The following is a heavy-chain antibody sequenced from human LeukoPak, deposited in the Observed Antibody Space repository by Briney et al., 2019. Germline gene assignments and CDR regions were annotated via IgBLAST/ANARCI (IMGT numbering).Heavy chain of an antibody. J-gene: IGHJ4*02. Sequence: SGGSLRLSCAASGFTFSSYSMNWVRQAPGKGLEWVSSISSSSSSYIYYADSVKGRFTISRDNAKNSLYLQMNSLRAEDTAVYYCARAGFGELSTDYFDYWGQGTLVTVSS. CDR1: GFTFSSYS. CDR3: ARAGFGELSTDYFDY. D-gene: IGHD3-10*01. V-gene: IGHV3-21*01. CDR2: ISSSSSSYI.